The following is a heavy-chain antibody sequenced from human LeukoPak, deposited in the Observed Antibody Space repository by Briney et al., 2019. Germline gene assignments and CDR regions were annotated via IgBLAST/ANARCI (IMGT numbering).Heavy chain of an antibody. D-gene: IGHD2-2*01. CDR3: ARSPIPAAMRFDY. J-gene: IGHJ4*02. V-gene: IGHV3-30*04. CDR2: ISYDGSNK. Sequence: GGSLRLSCAASGFTFSSYAMHWVRQAPGKGLEWVAVISYDGSNKYYADSVKGRFTISRDNSKNTLYLQTNSLRAEDTAVYYCARSPIPAAMRFDYWGQGTLVTVSS. CDR1: GFTFSSYA.